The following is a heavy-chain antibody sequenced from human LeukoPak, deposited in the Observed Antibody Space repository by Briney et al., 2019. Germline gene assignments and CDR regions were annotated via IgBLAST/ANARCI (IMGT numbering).Heavy chain of an antibody. CDR1: GFTFTTYW. V-gene: IGHV3-9*01. D-gene: IGHD6-6*01. Sequence: SGGSLRLSCAASGFTFTTYWMHWVRQAPGKGLEWVSGISWNSGSIGYADSVKGRFTISRDNAKNSLYLQMNSLRTEDTALYHCAKGLEYSSSRGAFDIWGQGTMVTVSS. CDR3: AKGLEYSSSRGAFDI. CDR2: ISWNSGSI. J-gene: IGHJ3*02.